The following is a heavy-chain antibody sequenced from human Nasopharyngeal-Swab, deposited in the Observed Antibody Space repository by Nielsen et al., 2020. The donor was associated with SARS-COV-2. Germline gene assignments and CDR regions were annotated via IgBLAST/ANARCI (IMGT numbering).Heavy chain of an antibody. CDR2: IRSKANSYAT. CDR1: GFTFSGSA. CDR3: TGGVTMVRH. Sequence: GGSLRLSCAASGFTFSGSAMHWVRQASGKGLEWVGRIRSKANSYATAYAASVKGRFTISRDDSKNTAYLQMNSLKTEDTAVYYYTGGVTMVRHWGQGTLVTVSS. V-gene: IGHV3-73*01. J-gene: IGHJ4*02. D-gene: IGHD3-10*01.